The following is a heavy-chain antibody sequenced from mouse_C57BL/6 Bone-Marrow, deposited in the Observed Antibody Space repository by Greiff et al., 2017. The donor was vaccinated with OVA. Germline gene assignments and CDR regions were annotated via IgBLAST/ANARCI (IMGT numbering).Heavy chain of an antibody. D-gene: IGHD1-1*01. Sequence: VQLQQSGPELVKPGASVKMSCKASGYTFTDYNMHWVTQSHGKRLEWIGYINPNNGGTSYNQKFKGKATLTVNKSSSTDYMELRSLTSEDSAVDYCAREDYGSPYYFDYWGQGTTLTVSS. CDR3: AREDYGSPYYFDY. J-gene: IGHJ2*01. CDR2: INPNNGGT. CDR1: GYTFTDYN. V-gene: IGHV1-22*01.